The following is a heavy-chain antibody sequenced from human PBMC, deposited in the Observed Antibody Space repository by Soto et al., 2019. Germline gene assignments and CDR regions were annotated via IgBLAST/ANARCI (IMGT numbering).Heavy chain of an antibody. V-gene: IGHV4-34*01. D-gene: IGHD3-10*01. CDR1: GGSFSGYY. CDR3: ARGRNGSGHYYYYYMDV. Sequence: PSETLSLTCAVYGGSFSGYYWSWIRQPPGKGLEWIGEINHSGSTNYNPSLKSRVTISVDTSKNQFSLKLSSVTAADTAVYYCARGRNGSGHYYYYYMDVWGKGTTVTVSS. CDR2: INHSGST. J-gene: IGHJ6*03.